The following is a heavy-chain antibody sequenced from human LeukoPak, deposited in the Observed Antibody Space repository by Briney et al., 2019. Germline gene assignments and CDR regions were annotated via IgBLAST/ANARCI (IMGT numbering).Heavy chain of an antibody. CDR1: GFTFSSYG. CDR2: IWYDGSNK. J-gene: IGHJ4*02. CDR3: ARESLAYCGGDCPTDY. V-gene: IGHV3-33*01. D-gene: IGHD2-21*02. Sequence: PGGSLRLSCAASGFTFSSYGMHWVRQAPGKGLEWVAVIWYDGSNKYYADSVKGRFTISRDNSKNTLYLQMNSLRAEDTAVYYCARESLAYCGGDCPTDYWGQGTLVTASS.